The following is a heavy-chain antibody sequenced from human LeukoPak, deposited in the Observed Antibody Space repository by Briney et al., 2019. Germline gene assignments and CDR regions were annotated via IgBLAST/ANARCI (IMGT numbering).Heavy chain of an antibody. J-gene: IGHJ5*02. D-gene: IGHD3-22*01. CDR2: IYYSGST. V-gene: IGHV4-59*01. Sequence: SETLSLTCTVSGGSISSYYWSWIRQPPGKGLEWIAYIYYSGSTNYNPSLKSRVAISLDTSKNQFSLKLSSVTVADTAVYYCARQTYYYDNSGYSNWLDPWGQGTLVTVAS. CDR3: ARQTYYYDNSGYSNWLDP. CDR1: GGSISSYY.